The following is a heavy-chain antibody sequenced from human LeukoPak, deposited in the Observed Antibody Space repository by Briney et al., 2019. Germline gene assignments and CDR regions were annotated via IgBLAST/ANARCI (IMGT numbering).Heavy chain of an antibody. V-gene: IGHV3-30*04. CDR3: AREGGYCSGGSCHSYAFDI. CDR1: GFTFDDYA. J-gene: IGHJ3*02. Sequence: GGSLRLSCAASGFTFDDYAMHWVRQAPGKGLEWVTVMSYDGSNKYSADSVKGRFTTSRDNSLDTLYLQMNSLRAEDTAVYYCAREGGYCSGGSCHSYAFDIWGQGTMVTVSS. D-gene: IGHD2-15*01. CDR2: MSYDGSNK.